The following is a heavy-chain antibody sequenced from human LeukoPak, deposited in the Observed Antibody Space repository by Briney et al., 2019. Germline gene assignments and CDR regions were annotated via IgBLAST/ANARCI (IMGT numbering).Heavy chain of an antibody. CDR1: GFTVSSNY. J-gene: IGHJ4*02. CDR3: AREGNGDSLAY. D-gene: IGHD4-17*01. CDR2: IYSGGST. V-gene: IGHV3-66*01. Sequence: GGSLRLSWAASGFTVSSNYMSWVRQAPGKGLEWVSVIYSGGSTYYADSVKGRFTISRDNSKNTLYLQMNSLRAEDTAVYYCAREGNGDSLAYWGQGTLVTVSS.